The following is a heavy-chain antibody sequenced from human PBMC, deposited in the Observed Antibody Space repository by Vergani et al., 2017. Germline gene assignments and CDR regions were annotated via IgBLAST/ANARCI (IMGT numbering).Heavy chain of an antibody. V-gene: IGHV5-51*01. CDR1: GYSFTSYW. Sequence: EVQLVQSEAEVKKPGESLKISCKGSGYSFTSYWIGWVRQMPGKGLEWMGIIYPGDSDTRYSPSFQGQVTISADKSISTAYLQWSSLKASDTAMYYCARRNDGRGYSSSRVAFDIWGQGTMVTVSS. J-gene: IGHJ3*02. D-gene: IGHD6-13*01. CDR3: ARRNDGRGYSSSRVAFDI. CDR2: IYPGDSDT.